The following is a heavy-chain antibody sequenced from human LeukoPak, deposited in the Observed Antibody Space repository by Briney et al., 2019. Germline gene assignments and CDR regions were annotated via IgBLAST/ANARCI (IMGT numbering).Heavy chain of an antibody. D-gene: IGHD3-16*01. Sequence: ASVKVSCKASGYSFTSYYIHWVRQAPGQGLEWMGILHPSGGSTNYPQNLRGRVSMTRDTSTSTVYMELSSLRSEDTAVYYCVRELLGGYFDYWGQGTLVTVSS. V-gene: IGHV1-46*01. CDR2: LHPSGGST. CDR3: VRELLGGYFDY. J-gene: IGHJ4*02. CDR1: GYSFTSYY.